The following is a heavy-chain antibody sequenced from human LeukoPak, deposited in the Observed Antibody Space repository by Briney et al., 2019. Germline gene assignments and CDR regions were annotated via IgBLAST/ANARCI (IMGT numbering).Heavy chain of an antibody. CDR1: DGSISSYY. D-gene: IGHD6-6*01. J-gene: IGHJ4*02. CDR2: IYTSDNT. CDR3: ARDDSSRAWDY. V-gene: IGHV4-4*07. Sequence: SETLSLTCTVSDGSISSYYWTWIRQPAGKGLEWIGRIYTSDNTNYNPSLKSRVTMSIDTSKNQFSLKLSSVTAADTAVYYCARDDSSRAWDYWGQGTLVAVSS.